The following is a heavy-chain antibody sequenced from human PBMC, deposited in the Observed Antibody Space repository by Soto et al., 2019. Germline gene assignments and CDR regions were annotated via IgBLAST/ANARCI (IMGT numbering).Heavy chain of an antibody. D-gene: IGHD3-9*01. Sequence: GSLRLSCAASGFTFSSYSMTWVRQAPEKGLEWVSYISSSSTTIYYADSVKGRFTISRDNAKNSLYLQMNSLRADDTAVYFCARESRLDTFDIWGQGTMVTVSS. J-gene: IGHJ3*02. V-gene: IGHV3-48*04. CDR1: GFTFSSYS. CDR3: ARESRLDTFDI. CDR2: ISSSSTTI.